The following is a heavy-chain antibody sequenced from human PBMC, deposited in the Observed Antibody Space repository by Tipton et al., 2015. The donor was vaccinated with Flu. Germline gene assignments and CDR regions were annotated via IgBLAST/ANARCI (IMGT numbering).Heavy chain of an antibody. CDR2: IYTDGGT. CDR1: GASVNSGVYY. V-gene: IGHV4-61*02. CDR3: ARSGRSGRPIDY. Sequence: TLSLTCTVSGASVNSGVYYWSWLRQPAGKGLEWIGRIYTDGGTNYKPSLRGRITISLGTSQNQFSLNLDSVGAADTAVYYCARSGRSGRPIDYWGQGTLVTVSS. D-gene: IGHD2-15*01. J-gene: IGHJ4*02.